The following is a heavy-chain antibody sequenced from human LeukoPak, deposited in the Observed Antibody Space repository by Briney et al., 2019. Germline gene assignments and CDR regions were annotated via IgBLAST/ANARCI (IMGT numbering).Heavy chain of an antibody. CDR1: GGSSTGYY. CDR3: ASNPFRGGNSEDAFDI. CDR2: MFYSGSR. J-gene: IGHJ3*02. Sequence: SETLSLTCAVYGGSSTGYYWSWIRQPPGKGLEWIGSMFYSGSRNYNPSLKSRVSISLDTSKNQFSLKLRSVTAADTAVYYCASNPFRGGNSEDAFDIWGQGTMVTVSS. D-gene: IGHD4-23*01. V-gene: IGHV4-34*12.